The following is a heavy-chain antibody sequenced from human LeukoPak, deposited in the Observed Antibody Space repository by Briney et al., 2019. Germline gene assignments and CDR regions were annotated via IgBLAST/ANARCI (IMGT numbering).Heavy chain of an antibody. D-gene: IGHD1-26*01. CDR2: VTGSGSAT. CDR1: GFTFSSYA. CDR3: AKRFGESYGHFDY. V-gene: IGHV3-23*01. J-gene: IGHJ4*02. Sequence: GGSLRLSCAASGFTFSSYAMSWVRQAPGKGLEWVSAVTGSGSATDYADSVEGRFTISRDNSKNTLYLQMHSLRAEDTAVYYCAKRFGESYGHFDYWGQGTLVTVSS.